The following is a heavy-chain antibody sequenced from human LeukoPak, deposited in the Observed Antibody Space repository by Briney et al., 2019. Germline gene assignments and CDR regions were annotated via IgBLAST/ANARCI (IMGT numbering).Heavy chain of an antibody. CDR3: TTDGYYYGSGSITDY. J-gene: IGHJ4*02. Sequence: GGSLRLSCAASGFTFSNAWTSWVRQAPGKGLEWVGRIKSKTDGGTTDYAAPVKGRFTISRDDSKNTLYLQMNSLKTEDTAVYYCTTDGYYYGSGSITDYWGQGTLVTVSS. CDR2: IKSKTDGGTT. V-gene: IGHV3-15*01. D-gene: IGHD3-10*01. CDR1: GFTFSNAW.